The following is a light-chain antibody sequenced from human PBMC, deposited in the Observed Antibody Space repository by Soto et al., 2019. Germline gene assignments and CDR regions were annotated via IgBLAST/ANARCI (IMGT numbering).Light chain of an antibody. Sequence: EIVMTQSPATLSVSPGERATLSCRASQSVSSNLAWYQQKPGQAPRLLIYGASTRATGIPARFSGSGSGSEFTLTISSLQSEDFAVYYCQQYINRPPLTFGGGTKVDIK. CDR1: QSVSSN. CDR2: GAS. J-gene: IGKJ4*01. V-gene: IGKV3-15*01. CDR3: QQYINRPPLT.